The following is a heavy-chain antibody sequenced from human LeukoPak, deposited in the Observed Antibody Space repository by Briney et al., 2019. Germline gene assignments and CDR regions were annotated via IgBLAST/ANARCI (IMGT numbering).Heavy chain of an antibody. CDR2: IYYSGST. V-gene: IGHV4-39*07. CDR3: ARAAMVRGFIIAHFDY. D-gene: IGHD3-10*01. CDR1: GGSISSSSYY. Sequence: SETLSLTCTVSGGSISSSSYYWGWIRQPPGKGLEWIGSIYYSGSTYYNPSLKSRVTISVDTSKNQFSLKLSSVTAADTAVYYCARAAMVRGFIIAHFDYWGQGTLVTVSS. J-gene: IGHJ4*02.